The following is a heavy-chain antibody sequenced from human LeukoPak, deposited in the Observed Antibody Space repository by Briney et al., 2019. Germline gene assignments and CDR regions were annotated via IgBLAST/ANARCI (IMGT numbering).Heavy chain of an antibody. Sequence: SGTLSLTCAVSGGSISSGGYSWSWIRQPPGKGLEWIGYIYHSGSTYYNPSLKSRVTISVDRSKNQFSLKLSSVTAADTAVYYCARGDSSWYADYWGQGTLVTVSS. CDR1: GGSISSGGYS. J-gene: IGHJ4*02. CDR3: ARGDSSWYADY. CDR2: IYHSGST. V-gene: IGHV4-30-2*01. D-gene: IGHD6-13*01.